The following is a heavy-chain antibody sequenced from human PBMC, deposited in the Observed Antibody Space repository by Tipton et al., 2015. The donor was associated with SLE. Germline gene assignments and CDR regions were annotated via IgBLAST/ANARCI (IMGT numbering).Heavy chain of an antibody. CDR2: IRSKAYGGTT. CDR1: GGSISSYY. D-gene: IGHD5-18*01. V-gene: IGHV3-49*02. Sequence: LSLTCTVSGGSISSYYWSWIRQPPGKGLEWVGFIRSKAYGGTTEYAASVKGRFTISRDDSKGIAYLQMNSLKTEDTAVYYCTRALGYSYGYGYYFDYWGQGTLVTVSS. CDR3: TRALGYSYGYGYYFDY. J-gene: IGHJ4*02.